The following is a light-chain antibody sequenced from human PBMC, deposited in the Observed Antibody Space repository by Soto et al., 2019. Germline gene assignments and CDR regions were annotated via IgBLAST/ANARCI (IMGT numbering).Light chain of an antibody. CDR1: QSISSY. V-gene: IGKV1-39*01. J-gene: IGKJ1*01. Sequence: DIQMTQSTSSLSASLGDRFTITCRASQSISSYLNWYQQKPGKAPKLLIYAASSLQSGVPSRFSGSGSGTDFTLTISRLQPEDFATYYCQQSYSTPPWTFGQGTKVDI. CDR2: AAS. CDR3: QQSYSTPPWT.